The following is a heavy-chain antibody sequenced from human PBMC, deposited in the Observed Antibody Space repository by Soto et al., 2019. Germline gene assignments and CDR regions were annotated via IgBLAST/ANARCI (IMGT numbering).Heavy chain of an antibody. CDR3: ARSPNRYCSGDTCYYWYDP. CDR2: MNPNTDNA. D-gene: IGHD2-15*01. CDR1: GYAFTSYD. J-gene: IGHJ5*02. V-gene: IGHV1-8*01. Sequence: ASVKVSCKASGYAFTSYDINWVRQAPGQGLEWMGWMNPNTDNAFYAQKFQGRFTMTKDTSISTAYMELTSLISEDTAVYYCARSPNRYCSGDTCYYWYDPWGQETQVTVSS.